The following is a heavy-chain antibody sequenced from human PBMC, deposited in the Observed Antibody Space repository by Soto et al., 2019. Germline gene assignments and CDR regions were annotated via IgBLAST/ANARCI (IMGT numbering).Heavy chain of an antibody. CDR3: AKDYNXYWSGYYAH. J-gene: IGHJ4*02. V-gene: IGHV3-9*01. CDR2: ISWDSGIR. CDR1: GFTFNDHA. D-gene: IGHD3-3*01. Sequence: EVQLVESGGGLVQPGRSLRLSCAASGFTFNDHAMHWVRQAPGKGLEWVSSISWDSGIREYADSVKGRFTISRDNAKNYLYLEMDSLRADDTALYYCAKDYNXYWSGYYAHWGQGTPVTVSS.